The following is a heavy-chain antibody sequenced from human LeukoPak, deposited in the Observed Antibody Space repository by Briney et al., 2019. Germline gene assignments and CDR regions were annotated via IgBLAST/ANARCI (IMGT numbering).Heavy chain of an antibody. CDR3: ASRQGLGWHYVN. CDR1: GFTFSSYA. Sequence: PGGSLRLSCVDSGFTFSSYAMSWGRQVPGKGPEWVSGISDNGGSTYYADSVKGRFTVSRDNSKNTLYLQMNSLRVEDTAIYYCASRQGLGWHYVNWGQGTLVTVSS. V-gene: IGHV3-23*01. D-gene: IGHD3-10*02. J-gene: IGHJ4*02. CDR2: ISDNGGST.